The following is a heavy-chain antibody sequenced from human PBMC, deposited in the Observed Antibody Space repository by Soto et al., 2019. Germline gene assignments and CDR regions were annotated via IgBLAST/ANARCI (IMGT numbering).Heavy chain of an antibody. V-gene: IGHV3-23*01. J-gene: IGHJ4*02. CDR3: AKGTPNVLRFLEWLLPFDD. Sequence: GGSLRLSCAASGFTFSSYAMSWVRQAPGKGLEWVSAISGSGGSTYYADSVKGRFTISRDNSKNTLYLQMNSLRAEDTAVYYFAKGTPNVLRFLEWLLPFDDWGQGTLVTVSS. CDR2: ISGSGGST. D-gene: IGHD3-3*01. CDR1: GFTFSSYA.